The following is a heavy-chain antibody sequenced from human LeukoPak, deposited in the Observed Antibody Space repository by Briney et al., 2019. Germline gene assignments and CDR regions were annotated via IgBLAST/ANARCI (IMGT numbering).Heavy chain of an antibody. V-gene: IGHV3-21*01. Sequence: PGGSLRLSCAASGFTFSNYNMNWVRQAPGEGLEWVSSISSSSSYIYYADSVKGRFTISRDNAKNSLYLQMHSLRAEDTAVYYCARDLMGWDLHYFDYWGQGTLVTVSS. J-gene: IGHJ4*02. D-gene: IGHD1-26*01. CDR2: ISSSSSYI. CDR3: ARDLMGWDLHYFDY. CDR1: GFTFSNYN.